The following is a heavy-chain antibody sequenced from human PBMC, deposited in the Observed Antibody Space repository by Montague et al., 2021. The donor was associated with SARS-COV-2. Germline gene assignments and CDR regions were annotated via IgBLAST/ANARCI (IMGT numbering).Heavy chain of an antibody. J-gene: IGHJ4*02. V-gene: IGHV4-39*07. CDR3: GSVILSASSNPFDC. CDR2: MYYSGST. D-gene: IGHD2-15*01. CDR1: GGSISSYHHY. Sequence: SETLSLTCTVSGGSISSYHHYWGWIRQRPGKGLDWIGAMYYSGSTWLNLSRKSPVTISVATSKNQLSLNLRSVTAADTAVYFWGSVILSASSNPFDCWGPGTLVHVSS.